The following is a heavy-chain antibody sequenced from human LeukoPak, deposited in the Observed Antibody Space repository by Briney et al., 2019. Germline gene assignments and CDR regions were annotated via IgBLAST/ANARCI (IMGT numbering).Heavy chain of an antibody. CDR2: IYYSGST. CDR1: GGSISSSSYY. J-gene: IGHJ5*02. V-gene: IGHV4-39*07. D-gene: IGHD3-10*01. CDR3: ARGSYIPTMGSQPSGFDP. Sequence: SETLSLTCTVSGGSISSSSYYWGWIRQPPGKGLEWIGSIYYSGSTYYNPSLKSRVTISVDTSKNQFSLKVSSVTAADTAVYYCARGSYIPTMGSQPSGFDPWGQGTLVTVSS.